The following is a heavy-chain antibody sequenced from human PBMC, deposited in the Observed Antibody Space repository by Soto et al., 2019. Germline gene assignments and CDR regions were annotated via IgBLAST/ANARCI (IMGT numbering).Heavy chain of an antibody. CDR3: ARGVATVVTSYFDY. V-gene: IGHV4-34*01. D-gene: IGHD5-12*01. J-gene: IGHJ4*02. Sequence: PSETLSLTCAGYGGSFSGYYWSWIRQPPGKGLEWIGEINHSGSTNYNPSLKSRVTISVDTSKNQFSLKLSSVTAADTAVYYCARGVATVVTSYFDYWGQGTLVTVSS. CDR1: GGSFSGYY. CDR2: INHSGST.